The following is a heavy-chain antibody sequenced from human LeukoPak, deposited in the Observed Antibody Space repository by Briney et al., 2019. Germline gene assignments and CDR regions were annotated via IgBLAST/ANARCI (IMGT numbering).Heavy chain of an antibody. Sequence: GASVKVSCKASGYTFTSYYMHWVRQAPGQGLEWMGIINPSDDNTSYAQKFQGRVTMTRNTSISTAYMELSSLRSEDTAVYYCAKNYDFLTGYANWGPRTLVTVSS. CDR2: INPSDDNT. CDR3: AKNYDFLTGYAN. V-gene: IGHV1-46*01. J-gene: IGHJ4*02. D-gene: IGHD3-9*01. CDR1: GYTFTSYY.